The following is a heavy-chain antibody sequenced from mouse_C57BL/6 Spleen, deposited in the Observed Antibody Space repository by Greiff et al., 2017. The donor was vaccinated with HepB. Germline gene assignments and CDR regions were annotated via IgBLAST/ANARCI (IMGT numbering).Heavy chain of an antibody. Sequence: VQLQQSGTVLARPGASVKMSCKTSGYTFTEYTMHWVKQRSGQGLELIGSFYPGNSDTSYNQKFKGKAKLTAVTSASTAYMELSSLTNEDSAVYYGTRPTYGSSYVGDYWGQGTTLTVSS. CDR2: FYPGNSDT. D-gene: IGHD1-1*01. CDR1: GYTFTEYT. J-gene: IGHJ2*01. CDR3: TRPTYGSSYVGDY. V-gene: IGHV1-5*01.